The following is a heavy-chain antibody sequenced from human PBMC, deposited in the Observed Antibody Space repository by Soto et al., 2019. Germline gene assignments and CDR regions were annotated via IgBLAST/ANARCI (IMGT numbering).Heavy chain of an antibody. J-gene: IGHJ2*01. CDR1: GFTFSSYS. V-gene: IGHV3-21*01. CDR2: ISSSSSYI. CDR3: ARELVEDWYFDL. D-gene: IGHD1-26*01. Sequence: EVQLVESGGGLVKPGGSLRLSCAASGFTFSSYSMNWVRQAPGKGLEWVSSISSSSSYIYYADSVKGRFTISRDNAKNSLYLQMNSLRAEDTAVYYCARELVEDWYFDLWGRGTLATVSS.